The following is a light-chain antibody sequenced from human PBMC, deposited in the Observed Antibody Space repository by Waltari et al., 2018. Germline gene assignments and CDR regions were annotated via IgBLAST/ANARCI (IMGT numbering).Light chain of an antibody. J-gene: IGLJ3*02. CDR1: SGHSSYA. Sequence: QLVLTQSPSASASLGASVKLTCTLSSGHSSYAIAWHQQQPEQGPRYLMKLNSDGSHSKGDGIPDRFSGSSSGAERYLTSSSLQAEDEADYYCQTWGTGIRVFGGGTKLTVL. CDR2: LNSDGSH. V-gene: IGLV4-69*01. CDR3: QTWGTGIRV.